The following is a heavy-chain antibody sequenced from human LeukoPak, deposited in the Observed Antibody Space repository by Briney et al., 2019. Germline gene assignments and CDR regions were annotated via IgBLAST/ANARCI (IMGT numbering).Heavy chain of an antibody. CDR1: GFTFSSYA. J-gene: IGHJ6*02. Sequence: PGGSLRLSCAASGFTFSSYAMSWVRQAPGKGLEWVANIKLDGSEKNYVDSVKGRFTISRDNTKNSLYLQMNSLRVEDTALYYCAKGGVWGQGIAVTVSS. CDR2: IKLDGSEK. V-gene: IGHV3-7*03. CDR3: AKGGV.